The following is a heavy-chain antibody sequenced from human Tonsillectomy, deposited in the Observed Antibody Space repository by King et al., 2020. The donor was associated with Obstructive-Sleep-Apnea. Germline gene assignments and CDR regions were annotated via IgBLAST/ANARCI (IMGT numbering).Heavy chain of an antibody. D-gene: IGHD3-10*01. CDR3: ARDRANWYFDL. Sequence: VQLVESGGGVVQPGRSLRLSCAASGFSFSSYAMHWVRQAPGKGREWVTVISYDGSDKYYVDSVKGRFTISRDNSENTLYLQMNGLRAEETAVYYCARDRANWYFDLWGRGTLVSVSS. CDR1: GFSFSSYA. J-gene: IGHJ2*01. V-gene: IGHV3-30*04. CDR2: ISYDGSDK.